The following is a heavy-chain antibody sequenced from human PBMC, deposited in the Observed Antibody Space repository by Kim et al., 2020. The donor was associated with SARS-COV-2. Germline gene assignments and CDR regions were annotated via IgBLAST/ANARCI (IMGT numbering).Heavy chain of an antibody. D-gene: IGHD6-13*01. Sequence: GGSLRLSCAASGFTFNKYAMSWVRQAPGKGLEWVSAIRESGSSTFYADSVRGRFTVSRDNSKSTLYLQMNSLRAEDTAVYYCVREFISWCFDYWGQGTLVSVPS. V-gene: IGHV3-23*01. CDR3: VREFISWCFDY. CDR1: GFTFNKYA. J-gene: IGHJ4*02. CDR2: IRESGSST.